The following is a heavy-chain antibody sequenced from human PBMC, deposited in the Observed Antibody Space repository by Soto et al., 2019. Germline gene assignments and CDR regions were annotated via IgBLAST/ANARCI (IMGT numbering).Heavy chain of an antibody. CDR3: IQSRCGGDCLQSYASYYYYGMDV. J-gene: IGHJ6*02. D-gene: IGHD2-21*02. CDR2: IYWDDDK. V-gene: IGHV2-5*02. Sequence: QITLKESGPTLVKPTQTLTLTCTFSAFSLSTGGVGVGWIRQPPGKALEWLALIYWDDDKRYSPSLRSRLTITKDNSNSQVVLTMTNMDPVDTATYYCIQSRCGGDCLQSYASYYYYGMDVWGQGTTVTVSS. CDR1: AFSLSTGGVG.